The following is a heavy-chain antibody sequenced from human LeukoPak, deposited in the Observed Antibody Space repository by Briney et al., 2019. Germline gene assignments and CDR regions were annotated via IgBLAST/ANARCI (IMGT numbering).Heavy chain of an antibody. Sequence: GGSLRLSCAASGFTFSNYAMAWVRQAPGGGLEWVSAISRSDYTTYYTDSVKGRFTISRDNSKNTVYVQMNSLRAEDTAVYYCASQGLSDFDYWGQGTLVTVSS. CDR2: ISRSDYTT. CDR3: ASQGLSDFDY. V-gene: IGHV3-23*01. J-gene: IGHJ4*02. D-gene: IGHD3-16*02. CDR1: GFTFSNYA.